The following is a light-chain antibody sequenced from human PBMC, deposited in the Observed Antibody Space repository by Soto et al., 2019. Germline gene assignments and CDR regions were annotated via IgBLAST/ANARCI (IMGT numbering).Light chain of an antibody. CDR3: QSYDRSLSGVV. CDR1: GSNIGSNYD. V-gene: IGLV1-40*01. CDR2: GNN. J-gene: IGLJ2*01. Sequence: QPVLTQPPSVSGAPGQRVTISCTGSGSNIGSNYDVHWYQQFPGTAPKLLIYGNNNRPSGVPDRFSGSRSGTSGSLAITGLQAEDEADYYCQSYDRSLSGVVFGGGTKVTVL.